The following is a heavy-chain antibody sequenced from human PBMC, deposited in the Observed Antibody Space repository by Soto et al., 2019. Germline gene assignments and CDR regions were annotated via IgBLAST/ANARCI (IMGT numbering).Heavy chain of an antibody. D-gene: IGHD3-10*01. Sequence: SETLSLTCTVSGGSISSYYWSWIRQPPGKGLEWIGYIYYSGSTNYNPSLKGRVTISVDTSKNQFSLKLSSVTAADTAVYYCARGYYYGSGKLDYWGQGTLVTVSS. CDR2: IYYSGST. CDR1: GGSISSYY. CDR3: ARGYYYGSGKLDY. J-gene: IGHJ4*02. V-gene: IGHV4-59*01.